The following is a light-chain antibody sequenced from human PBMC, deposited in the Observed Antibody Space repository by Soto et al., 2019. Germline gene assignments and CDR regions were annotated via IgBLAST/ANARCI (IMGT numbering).Light chain of an antibody. CDR2: AAS. J-gene: IGKJ5*01. CDR3: QQSYSNTPT. V-gene: IGKV1-39*01. CDR1: QSISSY. Sequence: DIQVTQSPSSLSASVGDRVTITCRASQSISSYLNWYQQKPGKAPKLLIYAASSLQSGVQSMFSGSGSGTDFTLTISSLQPEDFATYYCQQSYSNTPTFGQGTRLEIK.